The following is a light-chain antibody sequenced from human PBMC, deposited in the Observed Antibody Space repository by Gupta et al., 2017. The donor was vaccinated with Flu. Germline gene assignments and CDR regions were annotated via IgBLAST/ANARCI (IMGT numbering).Light chain of an antibody. V-gene: IGLV2-14*01. CDR2: VVS. Sequence: QSALPQPASVSGSPGQSITISCTGTSSDVGGYNYVSWYQQHPGKAPKLMIYVVSNRPSGVSNRFSGSKSGNTASLTISGLQAEDEADYYCSSYTSSSSYVFGTGTKVTVL. J-gene: IGLJ1*01. CDR3: SSYTSSSSYV. CDR1: SSDVGGYNY.